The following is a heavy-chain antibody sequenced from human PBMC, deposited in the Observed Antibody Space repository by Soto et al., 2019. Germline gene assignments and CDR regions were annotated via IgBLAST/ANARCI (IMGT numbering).Heavy chain of an antibody. V-gene: IGHV1-2*04. D-gene: IGHD6-19*01. CDR1: GYTFTGYY. Sequence: ASVKVSCKASGYTFTGYYMHWVRQAPGQGLEWMGWINPNSGGTNYAQKFQGWVTMTRDTSISTAYMELSRLRSDDTAVYYCARDAGGIAEAPRYFDYWGQGPLATVSS. CDR3: ARDAGGIAEAPRYFDY. J-gene: IGHJ4*02. CDR2: INPNSGGT.